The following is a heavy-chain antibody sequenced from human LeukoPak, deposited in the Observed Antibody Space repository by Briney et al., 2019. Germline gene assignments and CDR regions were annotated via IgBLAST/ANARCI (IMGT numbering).Heavy chain of an antibody. CDR3: AKALSSGYYYFDAFDI. Sequence: PGGSLRLSCAASGFTFDDYAMHWVRQAPGKGLEWVSGISWNSGSIGYADSVKGRFTISRDNAKNSLYLQMNSLRAEDTALYYCAKALSSGYYYFDAFDIWGQGTMVTVSS. D-gene: IGHD3-22*01. J-gene: IGHJ3*02. V-gene: IGHV3-9*01. CDR2: ISWNSGSI. CDR1: GFTFDDYA.